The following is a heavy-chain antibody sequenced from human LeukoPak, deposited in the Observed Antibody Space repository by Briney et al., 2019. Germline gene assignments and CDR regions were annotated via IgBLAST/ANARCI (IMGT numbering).Heavy chain of an antibody. J-gene: IGHJ4*02. CDR2: ISGSGGST. V-gene: IGHV3-23*01. Sequence: GGSLRLSCAASGFTFSSYAMSWVRQAPGKGLEWVSAISGSGGSTYYADSVKGRFTISRDNAKNSLYLQMNSLRAEDTALYYCAKDMAYGSGSYTSHFDYWGQGTLVTVSS. CDR1: GFTFSSYA. CDR3: AKDMAYGSGSYTSHFDY. D-gene: IGHD3-10*01.